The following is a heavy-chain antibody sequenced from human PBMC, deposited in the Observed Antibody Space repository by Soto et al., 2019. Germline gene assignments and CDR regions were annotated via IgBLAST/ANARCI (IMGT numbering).Heavy chain of an antibody. Sequence: ASVKFSCKASGYTFTSYGISWVRQAPGQGLEWMGWISAYNGNTNYAQKLQGRVTMTTDTSTSTAYMELRSLRSDDTVVYYCARDYLVGATPPRIDYWGQGTLVTVSS. D-gene: IGHD1-26*01. CDR3: ARDYLVGATPPRIDY. J-gene: IGHJ4*02. CDR1: GYTFTSYG. V-gene: IGHV1-18*04. CDR2: ISAYNGNT.